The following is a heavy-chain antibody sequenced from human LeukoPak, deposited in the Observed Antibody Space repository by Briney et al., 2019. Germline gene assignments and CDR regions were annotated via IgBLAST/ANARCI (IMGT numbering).Heavy chain of an antibody. V-gene: IGHV1-46*01. J-gene: IGHJ1*01. Sequence: ASVKVSCKASGYTFTSYYMHWVRQAPGQGLEWMGIINPSGGSTSYAQKFQGRVTMTRDTSTSTVYMELSSLRSEDTAVYYCARAPQDYDFWSGYPRDEYFQHWGQGTLVTVSS. CDR1: GYTFTSYY. D-gene: IGHD3-3*01. CDR2: INPSGGST. CDR3: ARAPQDYDFWSGYPRDEYFQH.